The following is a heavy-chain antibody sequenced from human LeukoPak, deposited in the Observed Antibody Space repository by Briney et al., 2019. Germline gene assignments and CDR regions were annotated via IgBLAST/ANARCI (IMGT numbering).Heavy chain of an antibody. Sequence: GSLRLSCAASGFTFSSDWMSWVRQAPGKGLEWVANIKQDGSEKYYVDSVKGRFTISRDNAKNSLYLQMNSLRAEDTAVYYCARDPRSIAARSTSGVIDYWGQGTLVTVSS. CDR3: ARDPRSIAARSTSGVIDY. CDR2: IKQDGSEK. V-gene: IGHV3-7*03. D-gene: IGHD6-6*01. J-gene: IGHJ4*02. CDR1: GFTFSSDW.